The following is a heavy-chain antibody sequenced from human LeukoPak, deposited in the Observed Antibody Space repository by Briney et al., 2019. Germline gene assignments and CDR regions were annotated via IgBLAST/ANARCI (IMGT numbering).Heavy chain of an antibody. V-gene: IGHV3-7*01. CDR3: ARLRIAASYYFYYYGMDV. CDR1: GFTFSSNW. CDR2: IKQDGSET. Sequence: GGSLRLSCAASGFTFSSNWMSWVRQAPGKGLEWVANIKQDGSETRYVDSLKGRFTISRDNAKNSLYLQMTSLRAEDTAVYYCARLRIAASYYFYYYGMDVWGQGTTVTVSS. J-gene: IGHJ6*02. D-gene: IGHD6-13*01.